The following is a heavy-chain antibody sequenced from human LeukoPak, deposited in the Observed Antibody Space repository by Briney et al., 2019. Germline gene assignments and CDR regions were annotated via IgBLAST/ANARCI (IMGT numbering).Heavy chain of an antibody. CDR3: ARDYSGSGSVDY. D-gene: IGHD3-10*01. CDR1: GFTVSSNY. J-gene: IGHJ4*02. CDR2: IYSGGST. Sequence: PRGSLRLSCAASGFTVSSNYMSWVSQAPGKGLEWVSVIYSGGSTYYADSVKGRFTISRDNSKNTLYLQMNSLRAEDTAVYYCARDYSGSGSVDYWGQGTLVTASS. V-gene: IGHV3-53*01.